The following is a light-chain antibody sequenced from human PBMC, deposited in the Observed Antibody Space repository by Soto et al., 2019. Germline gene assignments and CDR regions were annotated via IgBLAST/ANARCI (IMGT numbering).Light chain of an antibody. CDR2: DVS. CDR1: SSDVGGYNY. Sequence: QSVLTQPASVSGSPGQSITISCTGTSSDVGGYNYVSWYQQHPGKAPKLMIYDVSNRPSGVSNCFSGSKSGNTASLTISGLQAEDEAGYYCSSYTSSSTLYVFGTGTKVTVL. CDR3: SSYTSSSTLYV. V-gene: IGLV2-14*01. J-gene: IGLJ1*01.